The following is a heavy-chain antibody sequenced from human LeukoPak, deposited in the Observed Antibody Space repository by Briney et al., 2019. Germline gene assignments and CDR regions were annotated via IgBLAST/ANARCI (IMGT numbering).Heavy chain of an antibody. D-gene: IGHD3-3*01. J-gene: IGHJ6*02. CDR2: IWYDGSNK. V-gene: IGHV3-33*08. CDR1: GFSFSSFV. CDR3: ARDAPIKRFLEWLPTRNYGMDV. Sequence: GGSLRLSCAASGFSFSSFVMSWVRQAPGKGLEWVAVIWYDGSNKYYADSVKGRFTISRDNSKNTLYLQMNSLRAEDTAVYYCARDAPIKRFLEWLPTRNYGMDVWGQGTTVTVSS.